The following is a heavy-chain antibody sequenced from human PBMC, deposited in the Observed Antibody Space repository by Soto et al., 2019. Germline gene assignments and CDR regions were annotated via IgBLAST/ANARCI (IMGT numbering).Heavy chain of an antibody. CDR3: AKNGQPPYYYYGMDV. Sequence: QGQLVQSGPEVKKPGASVKVSCKASGYTFSRYGISWVRQAPGQGLEWMGWISGYNGDTKNAQKVQGRVTMTIDTSTYTAYMELRSLTSEDAAIYYCAKNGQPPYYYYGMDVWGQGTTVSVSS. D-gene: IGHD2-8*01. CDR1: GYTFSRYG. CDR2: ISGYNGDT. V-gene: IGHV1-18*01. J-gene: IGHJ6*02.